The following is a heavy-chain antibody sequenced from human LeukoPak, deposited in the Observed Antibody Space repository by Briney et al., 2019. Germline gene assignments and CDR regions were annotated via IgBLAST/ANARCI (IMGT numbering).Heavy chain of an antibody. D-gene: IGHD4-23*01. CDR3: ARLKLYGGNRVIYYYYYYMDV. Sequence: GGSLRLSCAGSGFTFSGYSMHWVRQAPGKGLEWVAYISTSGSSAYYTDSVQGRFTISRDNAKNSLYLQMNTLRAEDTAVYYCARLKLYGGNRVIYYYYYYMDVWGKGTTVTVSS. CDR2: ISTSGSSA. CDR1: GFTFSGYS. V-gene: IGHV3-48*01. J-gene: IGHJ6*03.